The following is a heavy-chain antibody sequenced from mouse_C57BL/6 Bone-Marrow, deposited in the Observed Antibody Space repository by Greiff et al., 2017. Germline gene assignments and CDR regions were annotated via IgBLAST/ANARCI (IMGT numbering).Heavy chain of an antibody. D-gene: IGHD2-4*01. CDR1: GFTFSDYG. J-gene: IGHJ2*01. CDR2: ISSGSSTI. CDR3: ARMIYYDYEYYFDY. Sequence: EVMLVESGGGLVKPGGSLKLSCAASGFTFSDYGMHWVRQAPEKGLEWVAYISSGSSTIYYADTVKGRFTISRDNAKNTLFLQMTSLRSEDTAMXYCARMIYYDYEYYFDYWGQGTTRTVSS. V-gene: IGHV5-17*01.